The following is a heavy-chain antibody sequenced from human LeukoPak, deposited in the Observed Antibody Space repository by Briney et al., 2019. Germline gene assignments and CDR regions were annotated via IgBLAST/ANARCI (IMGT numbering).Heavy chain of an antibody. CDR2: ISWNSGSI. V-gene: IGHV3-9*01. Sequence: GGSLRLSCSASGFTFDDYAMHWVRQAPGKGLEWASGISWNSGSIGYADSVKGRFTISRDNAKNSLYLQMNSLRAEDTALYYCAKDYRTFGGFDYWGQGTLVTVSS. J-gene: IGHJ4*02. D-gene: IGHD3-16*01. CDR3: AKDYRTFGGFDY. CDR1: GFTFDDYA.